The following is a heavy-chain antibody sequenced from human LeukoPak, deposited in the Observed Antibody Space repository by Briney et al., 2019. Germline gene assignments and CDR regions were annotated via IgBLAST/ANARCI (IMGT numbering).Heavy chain of an antibody. V-gene: IGHV3-23*01. CDR3: GRAHGRGYYYYGMDV. CDR2: ISGSGGST. Sequence: GGSLRLSCAASGFTFSSYAMSWVRQAPGKGLEWVSAISGSGGSTYYADSVKGRFTISRDNSKNTLYLQINSLRAEDTAVYYCGRAHGRGYYYYGMDVWGQGTTVTVSS. CDR1: GFTFSSYA. D-gene: IGHD1-26*01. J-gene: IGHJ6*02.